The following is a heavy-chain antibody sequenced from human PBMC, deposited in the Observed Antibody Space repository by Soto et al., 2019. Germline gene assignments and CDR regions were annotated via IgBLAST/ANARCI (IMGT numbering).Heavy chain of an antibody. Sequence: LRLSCEASGFLFSTSTLNWVRRAPGKGLEWVAEISSRGTDIYYADSVKGRFTISRDNSKNTLYLLLDRVKSDDTAVYFCATLGRADYPPLAAWGQGTLVTVSS. CDR2: ISSRGTDI. D-gene: IGHD4-17*01. J-gene: IGHJ5*02. CDR3: ATLGRADYPPLAA. V-gene: IGHV3-30*14. CDR1: GFLFSTST.